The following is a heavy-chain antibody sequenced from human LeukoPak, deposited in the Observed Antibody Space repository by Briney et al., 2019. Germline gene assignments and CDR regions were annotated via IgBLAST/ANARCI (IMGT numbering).Heavy chain of an antibody. CDR1: GFTFNDYG. Sequence: PGGSLRLSCAASGFTFNDYGMSWVRHGPGKRLEWVSGINWNGGYTAYADSVKGRFTISRDNAKNSLYLQMNSLTAGDTALYYCARNYYDSSVASDYWGQGTLVTVSS. CDR3: ARNYYDSSVASDY. J-gene: IGHJ4*02. D-gene: IGHD3-22*01. V-gene: IGHV3-20*04. CDR2: INWNGGYT.